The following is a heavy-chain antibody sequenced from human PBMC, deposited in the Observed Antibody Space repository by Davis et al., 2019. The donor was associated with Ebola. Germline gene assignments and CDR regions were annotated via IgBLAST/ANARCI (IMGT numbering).Heavy chain of an antibody. J-gene: IGHJ6*02. CDR1: GGSFSGYY. CDR3: ARDLWKYDFWSGYYRYYYYGMDV. V-gene: IGHV4-34*01. D-gene: IGHD3-3*01. CDR2: INHSGST. Sequence: GSLRLSCAVYGGSFSGYYWSWIRQPPGKGLEWIGEINHSGSTNYNPSLKSRVTISVDTSKNQFSLKLSSVTAADTAVYYCARDLWKYDFWSGYYRYYYYGMDVWGQGTTVTVSS.